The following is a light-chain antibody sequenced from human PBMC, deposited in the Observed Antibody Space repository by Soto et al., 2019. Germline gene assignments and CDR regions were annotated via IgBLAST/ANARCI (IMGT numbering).Light chain of an antibody. CDR1: TGAVTSGHY. V-gene: IGLV7-43*01. Sequence: QAVVTQEPSLTVSPGGTVTLTCASSTGAVTSGHYPNWFQQKPGQAPRALIFSTSNKQSWTPARFSGCLLGGKAALTLSGAQDENQAEYYCLLSYGGCHVVFGAGNKLNVL. CDR3: LLSYGGCHVV. CDR2: STS. J-gene: IGLJ2*01.